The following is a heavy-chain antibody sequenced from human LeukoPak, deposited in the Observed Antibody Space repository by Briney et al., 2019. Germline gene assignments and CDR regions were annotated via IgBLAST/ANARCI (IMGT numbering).Heavy chain of an antibody. D-gene: IGHD6-13*01. CDR1: GGSFSGYY. CDR3: ARDSSSSSYGY. CDR2: INHSGST. J-gene: IGHJ4*02. Sequence: SETLSLTCAVYGGSFSGYYWSWIRQPPGKGLEWIGEINHSGSTNYNPSLKSRVTISVDTSKNQFSLKLSSVTAADTAVYYCARDSSSSSYGYWGQGTLVTVSS. V-gene: IGHV4-34*01.